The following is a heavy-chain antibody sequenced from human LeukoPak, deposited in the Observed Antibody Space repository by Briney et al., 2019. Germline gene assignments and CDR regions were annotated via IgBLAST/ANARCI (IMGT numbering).Heavy chain of an antibody. CDR3: ARDLYSSSWNYYYYYMDV. CDR2: INPNSGGT. J-gene: IGHJ6*03. CDR1: GYTFTGYY. V-gene: IGHV1-2*02. Sequence: ASVKVSCKASGYTFTGYYMHWVRQAPGQGLEWMGWINPNSGGTNYAQKFQGRVTMTRDTSISTAYMELSRLRSDDTAVYYCARDLYSSSWNYYYYYMDVWGKGTTVTVSS. D-gene: IGHD6-13*01.